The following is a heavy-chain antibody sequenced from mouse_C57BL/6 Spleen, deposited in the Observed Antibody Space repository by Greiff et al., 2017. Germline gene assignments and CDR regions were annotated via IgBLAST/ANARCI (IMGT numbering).Heavy chain of an antibody. J-gene: IGHJ4*01. CDR2: IDPSDSET. Sequence: QVQLQQPGAELVRPGSSVKLSCKASGYTFTSYWMHWVKQRPIQGLEWIGNIDPSDSETHYNQKFKDKATLTVDKSSSTAYMQLSSLTSEDSAVYYCALYGYDVGGAMDYWGQGTSVTVSS. CDR1: GYTFTSYW. D-gene: IGHD2-2*01. CDR3: ALYGYDVGGAMDY. V-gene: IGHV1-52*01.